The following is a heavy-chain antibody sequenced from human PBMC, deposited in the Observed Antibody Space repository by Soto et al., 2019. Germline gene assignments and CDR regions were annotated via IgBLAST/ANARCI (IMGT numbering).Heavy chain of an antibody. D-gene: IGHD6-19*01. CDR3: ATINPFSSGWSTLWFAV. CDR1: GYTLTELS. CDR2: FDPEDGET. J-gene: IGHJ3*01. V-gene: IGHV1-24*01. Sequence: ASVKVSCKVSGYTLTELSMHWVRQTPGKGLEWMGGFDPEDGETIYAQKFQGRVTMTEDTSTDTAYMELSSLRSEDTAVYYCATINPFSSGWSTLWFAVWGQGTMVTVS.